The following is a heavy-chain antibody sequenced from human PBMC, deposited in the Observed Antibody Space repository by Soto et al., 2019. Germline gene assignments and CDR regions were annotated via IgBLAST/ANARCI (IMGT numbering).Heavy chain of an antibody. CDR3: ARESYSSGWFFDY. Sequence: GGSLRLSCAASGFTFSTYAMQWVRQAPGKGLEWVAGLSYDGSKKNYAESVKGRFTISRDNSKNTLHLQMDSLRAEDTAVYNCARESYSSGWFFDYWGQGT. V-gene: IGHV3-30-3*01. D-gene: IGHD6-19*01. J-gene: IGHJ4*02. CDR1: GFTFSTYA. CDR2: LSYDGSKK.